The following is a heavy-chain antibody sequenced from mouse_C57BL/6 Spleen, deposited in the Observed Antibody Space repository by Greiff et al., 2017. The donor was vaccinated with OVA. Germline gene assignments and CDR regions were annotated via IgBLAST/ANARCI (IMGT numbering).Heavy chain of an antibody. CDR2: ISYDGST. Sequence: EVKVEESGPGLVKPSQSLSLTCSVTGYSITSGYYWNWIRQFPGNQLEWMGYISYDGSTNYNPSLQHRISLTRDTSKNPFFLKLHSVTTEDTATYYCERDFFLITTVVATSDWYFDVWGTGTTVTVSS. D-gene: IGHD1-1*01. CDR3: ERDFFLITTVVATSDWYFDV. V-gene: IGHV3-6*01. CDR1: GYSITSGYY. J-gene: IGHJ1*03.